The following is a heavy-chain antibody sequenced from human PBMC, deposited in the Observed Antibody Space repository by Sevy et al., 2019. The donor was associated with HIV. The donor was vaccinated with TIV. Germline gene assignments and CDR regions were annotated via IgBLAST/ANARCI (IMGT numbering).Heavy chain of an antibody. CDR2: ISGSGGST. J-gene: IGHJ4*02. D-gene: IGHD3-10*01. V-gene: IGHV3-23*01. Sequence: GGSLRLSCAASGFTFSTYAMTWVRQAPGKGLEWVSVISGSGGSTYYADSVQGRFTISSDNSKNTLYLQMNSLRPEDTAVYYCAKDRVSGTYYTGDFDCCGQGTLLTLSS. CDR3: AKDRVSGTYYTGDFDC. CDR1: GFTFSTYA.